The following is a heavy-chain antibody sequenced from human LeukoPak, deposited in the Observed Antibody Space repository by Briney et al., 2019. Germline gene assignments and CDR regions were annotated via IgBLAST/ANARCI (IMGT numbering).Heavy chain of an antibody. CDR1: GFTVSSNY. Sequence: GGSLRLSCAASGFTVSSNYMSWVRQAPGRGLDWVSLIYSANSPYYADSVKGRFTISRDNSKNTVYLQMNTLRAEDTAVYHCAKSMGGWYAFDIWGQGTMVTVSS. CDR2: IYSANSP. CDR3: AKSMGGWYAFDI. J-gene: IGHJ3*02. V-gene: IGHV3-53*01. D-gene: IGHD2-15*01.